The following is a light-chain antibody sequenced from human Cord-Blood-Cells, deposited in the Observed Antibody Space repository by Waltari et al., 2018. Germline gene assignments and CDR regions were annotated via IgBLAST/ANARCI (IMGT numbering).Light chain of an antibody. J-gene: IGLJ1*01. V-gene: IGLV2-11*02. CDR1: ISDVGWSHY. CDR2: DVS. CDR3: CSYAGSYTYV. Sequence: QSALTQTRPVSGSPGQSVTISCTGTISDVGWSHYVSWYQTQPGKAPKLMIYDVSKRPSGVPDRFSGSKSGNTASLTISGLQAEDEADYYCCSYAGSYTYVVGTGTKVTVL.